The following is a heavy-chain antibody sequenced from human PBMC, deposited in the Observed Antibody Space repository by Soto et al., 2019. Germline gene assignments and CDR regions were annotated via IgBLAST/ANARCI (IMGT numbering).Heavy chain of an antibody. CDR1: GFTFSSYG. D-gene: IGHD5-18*01. Sequence: QVQLVESGGGVVQPGGSLRLSCAASGFTFSSYGMHWVRQAPGKGLVWVAVITYDGSSKYYADSVKGRFTISRDNSKNTLYMQMNGLRAEDTSAYYCAKEDRAMVTDLYYGMDVWGQGTTVTVSS. V-gene: IGHV3-30*18. CDR3: AKEDRAMVTDLYYGMDV. CDR2: ITYDGSSK. J-gene: IGHJ6*02.